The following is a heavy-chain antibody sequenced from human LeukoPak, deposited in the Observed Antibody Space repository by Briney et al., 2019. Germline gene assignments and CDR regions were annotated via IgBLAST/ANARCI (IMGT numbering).Heavy chain of an antibody. D-gene: IGHD6-19*01. J-gene: IGHJ4*02. Sequence: GGSPRLSCAASGFTFSSYAMHWVRQAPGKGLEWVAVISYDGSNKCYADSVKGRFTISRDNSKNTLYLQMNSLRAEDTAVYYCARGFRGWYAEGFDYWGQGTLVTVSS. CDR2: ISYDGSNK. CDR1: GFTFSSYA. CDR3: ARGFRGWYAEGFDY. V-gene: IGHV3-30*04.